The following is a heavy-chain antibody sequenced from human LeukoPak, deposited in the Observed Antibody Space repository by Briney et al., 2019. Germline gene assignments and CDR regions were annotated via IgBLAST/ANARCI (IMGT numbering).Heavy chain of an antibody. V-gene: IGHV4-59*01. CDR2: IYYTGST. D-gene: IGHD6-13*01. J-gene: IGHJ4*02. CDR1: GGSISSSY. CDR3: AKGAGYSSSWRLAY. Sequence: SETLSLTCTVSGGSISSSYWSWIRQPPGKGLEWIGYIYYTGSTTYNPSLKSRVTISVDTSKNQFSLKLRSVTAADTAVYYCAKGAGYSSSWRLAYWGQGTLVTVSS.